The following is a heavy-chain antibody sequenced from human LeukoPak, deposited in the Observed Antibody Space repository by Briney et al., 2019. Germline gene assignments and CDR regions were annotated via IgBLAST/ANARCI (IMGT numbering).Heavy chain of an antibody. CDR2: ITTRSTYI. J-gene: IGHJ6*03. CDR1: GFIFSSYS. Sequence: GGSLRLSCTASGFIFSSYSMNWVRQAPGKGLEWVSSITTRSTYIYYADSVKGRFAISRDNAKNSLYLQMNSLRAEDTAVYYCARGDPENYYYYYMDVWGKGTTITVSS. CDR3: ARGDPENYYYYYMDV. D-gene: IGHD2-21*02. V-gene: IGHV3-21*01.